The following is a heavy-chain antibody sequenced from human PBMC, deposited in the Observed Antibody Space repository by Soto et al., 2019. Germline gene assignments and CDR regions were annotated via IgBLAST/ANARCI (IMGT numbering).Heavy chain of an antibody. D-gene: IGHD3-3*01. V-gene: IGHV4-30-4*01. CDR3: ARGWSGYYSYFDY. CDR1: GGSISSGDYY. J-gene: IGHJ4*02. CDR2: IYYSGST. Sequence: SETLTITCTFSGGSISSGDYYWSGIRQPPGKGLEWIGYIYYSGSTYYNPSLKSRVTISVDTSKNQFSLKLSSVTAADTAVYYCARGWSGYYSYFDYWGQGTLVTVSS.